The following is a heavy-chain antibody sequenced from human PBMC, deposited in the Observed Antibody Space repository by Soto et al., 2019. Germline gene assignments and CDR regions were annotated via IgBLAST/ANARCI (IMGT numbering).Heavy chain of an antibody. Sequence: GASVKVSCKASGYTFTSYDINWVRQATGQGLEWMGWMNPNSGNTGYAQKFQGRVTMTRNTSISTAYMELSSLRSEDTAVYYCARGQYIMITFGGEPGLDYWGQGTLVTVSS. CDR1: GYTFTSYD. CDR3: ARGQYIMITFGGEPGLDY. V-gene: IGHV1-8*01. CDR2: MNPNSGNT. D-gene: IGHD3-16*01. J-gene: IGHJ4*02.